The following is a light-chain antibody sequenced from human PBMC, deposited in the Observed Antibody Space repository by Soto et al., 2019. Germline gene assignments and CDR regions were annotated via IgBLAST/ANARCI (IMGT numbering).Light chain of an antibody. CDR2: QAS. J-gene: IGKJ2*03. CDR3: QHYNSYPYS. Sequence: DIQMTQSPSTLSASVGERVTITCRASQTINEWLAWYQQKIGKAPKVLIYQASTLASAVPSRFSGSGSGTTFTLPISSLQPDDSATYYCQHYNSYPYSFGQGTKLEI. V-gene: IGKV1-5*03. CDR1: QTINEW.